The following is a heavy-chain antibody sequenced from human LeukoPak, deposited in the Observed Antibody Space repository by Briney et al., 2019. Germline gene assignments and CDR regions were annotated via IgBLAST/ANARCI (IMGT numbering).Heavy chain of an antibody. J-gene: IGHJ4*02. V-gene: IGHV3-23*01. D-gene: IGHD3-10*01. Sequence: GGSLRLSCAASGFTFRTYAMSWVRQAPGKGLEWVSAISGNGGSTYYTDSVKGRFTISRDNSKNTLYLQMNSLRVEDTAVYYRAKSRLYGSGSSSSDYWGQGTLVTVSS. CDR2: ISGNGGST. CDR1: GFTFRTYA. CDR3: AKSRLYGSGSSSSDY.